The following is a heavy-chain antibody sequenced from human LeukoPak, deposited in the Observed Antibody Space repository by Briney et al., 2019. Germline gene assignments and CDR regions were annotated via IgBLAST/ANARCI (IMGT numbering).Heavy chain of an antibody. CDR3: ARGQIVLMVYAIGVLDY. Sequence: GGSLRLSCAASGFTFSSYAMHWVRQAPGKGLEYVSAISSNGGSTYYANSVKGRFTISRDNSKNTLYLQMGSLRAEDMAVYYCARGQIVLMVYAIGVLDYWGQGTLVTVSS. D-gene: IGHD2-8*01. CDR2: ISSNGGST. CDR1: GFTFSSYA. J-gene: IGHJ4*02. V-gene: IGHV3-64*01.